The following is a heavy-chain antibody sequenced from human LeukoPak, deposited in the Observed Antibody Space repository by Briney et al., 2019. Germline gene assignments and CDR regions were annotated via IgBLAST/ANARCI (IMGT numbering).Heavy chain of an antibody. CDR3: ARHNGFDRGYYYYMDV. CDR1: GGFINSYY. Sequence: SETLSLTCTVSGGFINSYYWSWIRQPAGKGLEWIGRVYTSGITNYNPSLKSRITMSVDTSKNQFSLKLTSVTAADSAVYYCARHNGFDRGYYYYMDVWGKGTTVTVSS. J-gene: IGHJ6*03. D-gene: IGHD3-9*01. V-gene: IGHV4-4*07. CDR2: VYTSGIT.